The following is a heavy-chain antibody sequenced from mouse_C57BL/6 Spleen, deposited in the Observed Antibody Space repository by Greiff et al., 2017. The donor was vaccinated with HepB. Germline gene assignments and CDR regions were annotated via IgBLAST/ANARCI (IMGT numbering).Heavy chain of an antibody. CDR2: INPNNGGT. J-gene: IGHJ4*01. CDR1: GYTFTDYN. D-gene: IGHD1-1*01. CDR3: ARGDYYGSIPYAMDY. Sequence: EVQLQQSGPELVKPGASVKIPCKASGYTFTDYNMDWVKQSHGKSLEWIGDINPNNGGTIYNQKFKGKATLTVDKSSSTAYLEIRSLTSEDTAVYYCARGDYYGSIPYAMDYLGQGTSVTVSS. V-gene: IGHV1-18*01.